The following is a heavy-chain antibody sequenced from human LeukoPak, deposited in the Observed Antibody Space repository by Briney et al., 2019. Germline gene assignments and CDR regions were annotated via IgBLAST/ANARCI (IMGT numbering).Heavy chain of an antibody. Sequence: GGSLRLSCAASGFTFSSYGMHWVRQAPGKGLEWVAVISYDGSNKYYADSVKGRFTISRDNSKNTLYLQMDSLRAEDTAVYYCAKDLWFGELSHAFDIWGQGTMVTVSS. J-gene: IGHJ3*02. CDR1: GFTFSSYG. D-gene: IGHD3-10*01. CDR3: AKDLWFGELSHAFDI. V-gene: IGHV3-30*18. CDR2: ISYDGSNK.